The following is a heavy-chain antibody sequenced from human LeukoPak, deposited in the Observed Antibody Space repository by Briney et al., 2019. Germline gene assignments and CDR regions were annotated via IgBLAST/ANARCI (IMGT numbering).Heavy chain of an antibody. V-gene: IGHV1-2*04. CDR3: ARETVKDAFDI. J-gene: IGHJ3*02. CDR1: GYTFTAYY. Sequence: ASVKVSCKASGYTFTAYYMHWVRQAPGQGLEWLGWINPNSGGTNYAQNFKGWVTMTRGTSISTAYMELSRLRSDDSAVYYCARETVKDAFDIWGQGTMVTVSS. D-gene: IGHD1-14*01. CDR2: INPNSGGT.